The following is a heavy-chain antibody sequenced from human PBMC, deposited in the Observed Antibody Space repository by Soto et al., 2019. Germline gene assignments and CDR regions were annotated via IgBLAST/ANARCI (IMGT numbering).Heavy chain of an antibody. V-gene: IGHV3-30-3*01. D-gene: IGHD3-9*01. Sequence: VRSKRLSCAASGFTCSSYARNWVRQDPGKGLEWVAVISYDGSNKYYADSVKGRFTISRDNSKNTVYLQMSSLKTEDTAVYYCANQIRYFDWFFPFDYWGPGALVTVSS. J-gene: IGHJ4*02. CDR1: GFTCSSYA. CDR3: ANQIRYFDWFFPFDY. CDR2: ISYDGSNK.